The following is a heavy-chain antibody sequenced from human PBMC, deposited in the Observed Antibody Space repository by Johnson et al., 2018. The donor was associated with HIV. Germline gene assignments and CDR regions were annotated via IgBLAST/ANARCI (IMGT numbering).Heavy chain of an antibody. J-gene: IGHJ3*02. CDR2: ISYDGSNK. V-gene: IGHV3-30-3*01. Sequence: QVHLVESGGGVFQPGRSLRLSCAASGFTFSSYAMHWVRQAPGKGLEWVAVISYDGSNKYYADSVKGRFTISRDNSKNTLYLQMNSLRAEDTAVYYCAREKLELGIDAFDIWGQGTMVTVSS. D-gene: IGHD1-7*01. CDR1: GFTFSSYA. CDR3: AREKLELGIDAFDI.